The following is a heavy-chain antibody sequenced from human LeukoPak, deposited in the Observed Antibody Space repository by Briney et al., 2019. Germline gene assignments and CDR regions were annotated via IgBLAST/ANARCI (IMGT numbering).Heavy chain of an antibody. V-gene: IGHV3-23*01. CDR2: ISGSGDST. D-gene: IGHD2-2*02. Sequence: PGGSLRLSCVASGFTFNNYTMRWVRQAPGEGLEWVSAISGSGDSTYYADSVKGRFTISRDNSKNTLYLQMNSLRVEDTAVYYCTKPDCPSTSCYTLDYWGQGILVTVSS. CDR3: TKPDCPSTSCYTLDY. CDR1: GFTFNNYT. J-gene: IGHJ4*02.